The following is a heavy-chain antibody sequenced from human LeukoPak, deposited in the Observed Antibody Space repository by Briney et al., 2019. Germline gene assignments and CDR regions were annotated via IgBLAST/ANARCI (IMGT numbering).Heavy chain of an antibody. CDR3: ARGGYYYCSGSSDLSY. Sequence: SETLSLTCTVSGGSISSYYWSWLRQPPGKGLEWIGYIYYSGSTNYNPSLKSRVTISVDTSKNQFSLKLSSVTAADTAVYYCARGGYYYCSGSSDLSYWGQGTLVTVSS. V-gene: IGHV4-59*01. CDR2: IYYSGST. D-gene: IGHD3-10*01. J-gene: IGHJ4*02. CDR1: GGSISSYY.